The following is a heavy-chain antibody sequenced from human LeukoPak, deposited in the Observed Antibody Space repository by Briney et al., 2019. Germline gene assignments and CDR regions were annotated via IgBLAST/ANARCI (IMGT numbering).Heavy chain of an antibody. J-gene: IGHJ4*02. CDR1: NGSISSFY. V-gene: IGHV4-59*01. Sequence: SETLSLTCTVSNGSISSFYWTWIRQPPGKGLEWIGYIYYTGTTDYNPSLKSRVTMSVDTSKNQFSLKLSSVTAADTAVYYCARGYGRYFDYWGQGTLATVSS. CDR3: ARGYGRYFDY. CDR2: IYYTGTT. D-gene: IGHD5-18*01.